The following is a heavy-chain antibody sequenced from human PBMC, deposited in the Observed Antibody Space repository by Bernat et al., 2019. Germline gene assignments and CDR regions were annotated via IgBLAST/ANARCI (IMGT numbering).Heavy chain of an antibody. Sequence: QVQLVESGGGVVQPGRSLRLSCAASGFTFSSYGMHWVRQAPGKGLEWVAVISYDGSNKYYADSMKGRFTISRDNSKNTLYLQMNSLRAEDTAVYYCAKDFSVDYWGQGTLVTVSS. J-gene: IGHJ4*02. CDR1: GFTFSSYG. CDR2: ISYDGSNK. V-gene: IGHV3-30*18. CDR3: AKDFSVDY. D-gene: IGHD2/OR15-2a*01.